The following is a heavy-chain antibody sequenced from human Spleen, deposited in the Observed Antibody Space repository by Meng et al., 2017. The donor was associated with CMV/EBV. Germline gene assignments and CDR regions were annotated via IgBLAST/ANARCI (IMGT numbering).Heavy chain of an antibody. CDR1: GFTFSSHA. CDR2: ITGRGDNT. Sequence: ETLSLTCAASGFTFSSHAMNWVRQAPGKGLEWVSAITGRGDNTYYADSVKGRFTISRDNAKNTVYLQMNSLRAEDTAVYYCARGDSSTSWLVFDYWGLGTLVTVSS. J-gene: IGHJ4*02. CDR3: ARGDSSTSWLVFDY. D-gene: IGHD6-13*01. V-gene: IGHV3-23*01.